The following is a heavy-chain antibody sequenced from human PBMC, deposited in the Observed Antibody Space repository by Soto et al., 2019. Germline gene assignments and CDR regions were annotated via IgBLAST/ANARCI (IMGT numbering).Heavy chain of an antibody. D-gene: IGHD6-13*01. V-gene: IGHV4-61*01. CDR3: AREGWEQQLGYYYYGMDV. J-gene: IGHJ6*02. Sequence: PSETLSLTCTVSGGSVSSGSYYWSWIRQPPGKGLEWIGYIYYGGSTNYNPSLKSRVTISVDTSKNQFSLKLSSVTAADTAVYYCAREGWEQQLGYYYYGMDVWGQGTTVTVSS. CDR2: IYYGGST. CDR1: GGSVSSGSYY.